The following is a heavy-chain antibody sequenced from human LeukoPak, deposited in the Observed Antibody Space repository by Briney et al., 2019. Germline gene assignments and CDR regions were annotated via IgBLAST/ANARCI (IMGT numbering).Heavy chain of an antibody. CDR1: GGSISSYY. Sequence: SETLSLTWTVSGGSISSYYWSWIRQPPGKGLEWIGYIYYSGSTNYNPSLKSRVTISVDTSKNQFSLKLSSVTAADTAVYYCARVGVATANYYFDYWGQGTLVTVSS. CDR3: ARVGVATANYYFDY. J-gene: IGHJ4*02. D-gene: IGHD5-12*01. V-gene: IGHV4-59*08. CDR2: IYYSGST.